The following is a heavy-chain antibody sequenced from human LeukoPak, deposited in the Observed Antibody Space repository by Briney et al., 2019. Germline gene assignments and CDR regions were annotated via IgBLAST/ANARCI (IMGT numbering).Heavy chain of an antibody. CDR3: ARQFYTSGRYYSDS. CDR2: SRNKRHTYTT. V-gene: IGHV3-72*01. J-gene: IGHJ4*02. D-gene: IGHD6-19*01. Sequence: GGSLRLSCAASGFTFSDHYMDWVRQAPGKGLEWVGRSRNKRHTYTTEYAASVRGRFTISRDESKNSLYLQMNSLRTEDTAVYYCARQFYTSGRYYSDSWGQGTLVTVSS. CDR1: GFTFSDHY.